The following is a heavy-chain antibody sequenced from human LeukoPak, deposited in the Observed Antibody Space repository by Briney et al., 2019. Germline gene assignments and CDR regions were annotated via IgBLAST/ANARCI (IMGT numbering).Heavy chain of an antibody. D-gene: IGHD1-26*01. CDR2: IYYSGST. Sequence: PSETLSLTCTVSGGSISSSSYYWGWIRQPPGKGLEWIGSIYYSGSTYYNPSLKSRVTISVDTSKNQFSLKLSSVTAADTAVYYCARDNRVGAKYFQHWGQGTLVTVSS. CDR3: ARDNRVGAKYFQH. CDR1: GGSISSSSYY. V-gene: IGHV4-39*07. J-gene: IGHJ1*01.